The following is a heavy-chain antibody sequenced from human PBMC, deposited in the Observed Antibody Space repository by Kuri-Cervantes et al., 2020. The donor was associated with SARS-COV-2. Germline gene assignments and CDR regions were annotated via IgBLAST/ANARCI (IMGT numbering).Heavy chain of an antibody. CDR1: GGSISSNSYY. Sequence: SETLSLTCTVSGGSISSNSYYWGWIRQSPGKGLEWIGEVSHRGSTNYNPSLKSRVTISVDTSSKQFSLHLGSVTAADTAVYYCARAYGFLRYIYYMDVWGRGTTVTVSS. V-gene: IGHV4-39*07. D-gene: IGHD4-17*01. CDR2: VSHRGST. J-gene: IGHJ6*03. CDR3: ARAYGFLRYIYYMDV.